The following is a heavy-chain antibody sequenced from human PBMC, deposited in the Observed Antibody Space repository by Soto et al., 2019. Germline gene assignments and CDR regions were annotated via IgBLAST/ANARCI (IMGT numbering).Heavy chain of an antibody. CDR3: ARDTPRPKPYYYDSSAKGTFDY. Sequence: PGGSLRLSCAASGFTFSSYSMNWVRQAPGKGLEWVSSISSSSSYIYYADSVKGRFTISRDNAKNSLYLQMNSLRAEDTAVYYCARDTPRPKPYYYDSSAKGTFDYWGQGTLVTVSS. CDR2: ISSSSSYI. V-gene: IGHV3-21*01. J-gene: IGHJ4*02. CDR1: GFTFSSYS. D-gene: IGHD3-22*01.